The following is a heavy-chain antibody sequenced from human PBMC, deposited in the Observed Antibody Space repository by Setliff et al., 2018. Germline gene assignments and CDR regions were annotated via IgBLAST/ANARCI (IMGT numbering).Heavy chain of an antibody. CDR3: ARQLRTGTLAGGPPES. CDR2: VYYTGTT. CDR1: GGSITSGRYY. Sequence: SETLSLTCTVSGGSITSGRYYWGWIRQSPGKGLEWIGSVYYTGTTYYTPSLKSRATMSIDTSKDQFYLKLRSVTAADAAVYYCARQLRTGTLAGGPPESWGQGTLVTVSS. J-gene: IGHJ5*02. D-gene: IGHD1-1*01. V-gene: IGHV4-39*01.